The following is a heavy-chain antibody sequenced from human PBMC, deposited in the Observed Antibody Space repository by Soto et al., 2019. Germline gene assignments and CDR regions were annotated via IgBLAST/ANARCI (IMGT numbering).Heavy chain of an antibody. CDR2: IFYSGTT. CDR3: ARDLWVEPELYYYGMDV. V-gene: IGHV4-30-4*01. Sequence: LTCTVSGDSISSADYYWSWIRQTPGKGLEWIGHIFYSGTTYYNPSLKSRLTISVDTSKNHFSLRLTSVTAADTAVYYCARDLWVEPELYYYGMDVWGQGTTVTVS. D-gene: IGHD1-1*01. CDR1: GDSISSADYY. J-gene: IGHJ6*02.